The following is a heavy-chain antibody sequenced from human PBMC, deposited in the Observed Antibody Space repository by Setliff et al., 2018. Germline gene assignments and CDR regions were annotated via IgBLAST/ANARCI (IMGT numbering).Heavy chain of an antibody. J-gene: IGHJ6*03. CDR2: IYIGGSA. CDR3: AREQWLDPPGYYYMDV. CDR1: GASVRSGPYY. Sequence: SETLSLTCTVSGASVRSGPYYWSWIRQPPGKGLEWIGFIYIGGSANYNPSLKSRVTMSIDTSKNQFSLKLNSVTAADMAVYYCAREQWLDPPGYYYMDVWAKGTTVTVSS. D-gene: IGHD6-19*01. V-gene: IGHV4-61*01.